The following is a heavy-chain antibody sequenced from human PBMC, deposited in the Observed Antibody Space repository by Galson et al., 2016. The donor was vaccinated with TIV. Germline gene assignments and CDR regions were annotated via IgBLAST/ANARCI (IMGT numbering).Heavy chain of an antibody. D-gene: IGHD3-16*01. J-gene: IGHJ6*02. CDR3: ARVSPDCRGGSGMAL. CDR2: IIPMLGVT. Sequence: SVKVSCKASGDTFSSYAISWVRQAPGQGLEWMGRIIPMLGVTNYAQNFQGRVTITADKSTSTVYMDLSNLRSDDTAVFFCARVSPDCRGGSGMALWGQGTTVTVSS. V-gene: IGHV1-69*04. CDR1: GDTFSSYA.